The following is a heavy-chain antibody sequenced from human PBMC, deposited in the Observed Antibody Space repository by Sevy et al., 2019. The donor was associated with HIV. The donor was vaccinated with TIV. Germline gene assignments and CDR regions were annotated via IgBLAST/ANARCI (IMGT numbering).Heavy chain of an antibody. Sequence: GGSLRLSCAASGFTFSSYAMSWVRQAPGKGLEWVSAISGSGGSTYYADSVKGRFTISRDNSKNTLYLQMNSLRAEDTAVYYCATHDDYYGSGCYYKPSYYFDYWGQGTLVTVSS. J-gene: IGHJ4*02. CDR1: GFTFSSYA. D-gene: IGHD3-10*01. CDR2: ISGSGGST. CDR3: ATHDDYYGSGCYYKPSYYFDY. V-gene: IGHV3-23*01.